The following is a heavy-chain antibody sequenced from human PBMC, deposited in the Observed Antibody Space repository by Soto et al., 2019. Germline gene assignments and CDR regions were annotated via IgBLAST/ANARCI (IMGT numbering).Heavy chain of an antibody. CDR1: GFTFSSYG. CDR2: ISYVGSNK. Sequence: GESLKISCAASGFTFSSYGMHWVRQAPGKGLEWVAVISYVGSNKYYADSVKGRFTISRDNSKNTLYLQMNSLRAEDTAVYYCAKGMADIVVVVAAPTGDYYYGMEVWGQGTTVTVSS. CDR3: AKGMADIVVVVAAPTGDYYYGMEV. J-gene: IGHJ6*02. V-gene: IGHV3-30*18. D-gene: IGHD2-15*01.